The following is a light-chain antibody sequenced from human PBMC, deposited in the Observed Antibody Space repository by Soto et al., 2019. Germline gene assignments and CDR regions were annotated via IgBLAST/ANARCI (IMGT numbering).Light chain of an antibody. CDR1: QSVSSSY. CDR2: GAS. Sequence: EIVLTQSPGTLSLSPGERATLSCRASQSVSSSYLAWYQQKPGQAPRRLIYGASSRATGIPDRFSGSGSGTDFTLTISRLEPEDFAVYYCQQYGSSPPITFGTGTKVDIK. CDR3: QQYGSSPPIT. V-gene: IGKV3-20*01. J-gene: IGKJ3*01.